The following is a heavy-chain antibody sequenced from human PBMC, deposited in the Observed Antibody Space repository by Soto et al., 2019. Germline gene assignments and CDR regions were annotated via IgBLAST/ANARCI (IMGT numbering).Heavy chain of an antibody. D-gene: IGHD6-19*01. CDR1: VGTFSSYA. J-gene: IGHJ5*02. Sequence: QVQLVQSGAEVKKPGSSVKVSCKDSVGTFSSYAISWVRQAPGQGLEWMGGIIPIFGTANYAQKFQGRVTITADESTSTAYMELSSLRSEDTAVYYCARENMGYSSGWYWFDPWGQGTLVTVSS. V-gene: IGHV1-69*01. CDR2: IIPIFGTA. CDR3: ARENMGYSSGWYWFDP.